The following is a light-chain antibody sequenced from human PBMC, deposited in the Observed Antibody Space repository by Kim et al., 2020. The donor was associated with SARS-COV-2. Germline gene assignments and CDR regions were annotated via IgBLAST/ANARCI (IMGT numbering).Light chain of an antibody. CDR1: SDINVGDHN. Sequence: LTFTCPSDINVGDHNVYWFQQKPGSPPRYLLYYFSDSDKGQGSGVPSRFSGSKDASANTGILLISGLQSEDEADYYCMIWPRNAVLFGGGTQLTVL. J-gene: IGLJ2*01. V-gene: IGLV5-37*01. CDR2: YFSDSDK. CDR3: MIWPRNAVL.